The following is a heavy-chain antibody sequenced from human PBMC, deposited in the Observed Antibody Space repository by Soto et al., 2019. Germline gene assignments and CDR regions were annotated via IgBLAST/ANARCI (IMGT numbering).Heavy chain of an antibody. J-gene: IGHJ4*02. CDR1: GGSINSYY. CDR2: VYYSGST. D-gene: IGHD6-6*01. CDR3: ARDSRKYSTSFAFDF. V-gene: IGHV4-59*01. Sequence: SXTLSLTCTVSGGSINSYYWSWIRQPPVKGLKWIGFVYYSGSTNYNPSLKSRVTISVDTSKNQFSLKLSSLTAADTAVYYCARDSRKYSTSFAFDFWGQGTLVTVSS.